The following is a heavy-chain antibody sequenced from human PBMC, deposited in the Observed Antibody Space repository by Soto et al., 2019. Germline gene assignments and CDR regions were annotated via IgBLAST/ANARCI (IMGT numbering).Heavy chain of an antibody. V-gene: IGHV4-34*01. CDR1: GGSFSGYY. Sequence: QVQLQQWGAGLLKPSETLSLTCAVYGGSFSGYYWSWIRQPPGKGLEWIGEINHSGSTNYNPSLKSRVTISVDTSKNQFSLKLSSVTAADTAVYYCARGSHHLVVVITHNWFDPWGQGTLVTVSS. CDR3: ARGSHHLVVVITHNWFDP. CDR2: INHSGST. D-gene: IGHD3-22*01. J-gene: IGHJ5*02.